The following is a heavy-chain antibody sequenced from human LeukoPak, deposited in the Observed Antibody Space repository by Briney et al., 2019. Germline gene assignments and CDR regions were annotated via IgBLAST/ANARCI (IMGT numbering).Heavy chain of an antibody. D-gene: IGHD1-7*01. CDR1: GFTVSSNY. CDR3: ATAGNYRFDY. J-gene: IGHJ4*02. CDR2: IYSGGST. Sequence: GGSLRLSCAASGFTVSSNYMSWVRQAPGKGLEWVSVIYSGGSTYYADSVKGRCTISRDNSKNTLYLQMNSQTAEDTAVYYCATAGNYRFDYWGQGTLVTVSS. V-gene: IGHV3-53*01.